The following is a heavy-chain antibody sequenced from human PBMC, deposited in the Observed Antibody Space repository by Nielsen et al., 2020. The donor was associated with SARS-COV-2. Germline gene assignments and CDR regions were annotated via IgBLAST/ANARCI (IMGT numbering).Heavy chain of an antibody. V-gene: IGHV7-4-1*02. CDR3: ARGEDLVVPAAMRYYYYGMDV. CDR1: GYTLTSYA. J-gene: IGHJ6*02. Sequence: ASVKVSCKASGYTLTSYAMNWVRQAPGQGLEWMGWINTNTGNPTYAQGFTGRFVFSLDTSVSTAYLQISSLKAEDTAVYYCARGEDLVVPAAMRYYYYGMDVWGQGTTVTVSS. CDR2: INTNTGNP. D-gene: IGHD2-2*01.